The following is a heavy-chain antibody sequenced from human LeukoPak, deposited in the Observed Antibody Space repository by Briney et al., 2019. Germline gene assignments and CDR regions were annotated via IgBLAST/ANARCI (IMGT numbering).Heavy chain of an antibody. CDR2: ISSSSSYI. CDR3: ARDPYSSSSLFDY. CDR1: GFTFSSYS. Sequence: PGGSLRLSCAASGFTFSSYSMNWVRQAPGKGLKWVSSISSSSSYIYYADSVKGRFTISRDNAKNSLYLQMNSLRAEDTAVYYCARDPYSSSSLFDYWGQGTLVTVSS. V-gene: IGHV3-21*01. D-gene: IGHD6-6*01. J-gene: IGHJ4*02.